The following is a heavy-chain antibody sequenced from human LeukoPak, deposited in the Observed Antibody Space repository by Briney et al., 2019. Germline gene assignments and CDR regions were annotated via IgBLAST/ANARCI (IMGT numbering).Heavy chain of an antibody. CDR3: AKIVGATQRVSFYYYYGMDV. D-gene: IGHD1-26*01. V-gene: IGHV3-30*18. CDR2: VSYDGSNK. CDR1: GFTFSSYD. Sequence: GGSLRLSCAASGFTFSSYDMHWVRQARGKGLEWVAVVSYDGSNKYYADSVKGRFTISRDNSKNTLYLQMNSLRAEDTAVYYCAKIVGATQRVSFYYYYGMDVWGQWTTVTVSS. J-gene: IGHJ6*02.